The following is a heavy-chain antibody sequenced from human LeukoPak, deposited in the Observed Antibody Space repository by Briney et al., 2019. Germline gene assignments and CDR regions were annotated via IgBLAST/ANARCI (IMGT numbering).Heavy chain of an antibody. CDR3: ASCWGYEDAFDI. V-gene: IGHV4-31*03. Sequence: SQTLSLTCTVSGGSINSDGYYWGWIRQHPGKGLEWIGYIYHSGSPSYNPSLESRVTISVDASENQFSLKLNSVTPADTALYYCASCWGYEDAFDIWGQGTMLTVSS. CDR2: IYHSGSP. D-gene: IGHD3-16*01. J-gene: IGHJ3*02. CDR1: GGSINSDGYY.